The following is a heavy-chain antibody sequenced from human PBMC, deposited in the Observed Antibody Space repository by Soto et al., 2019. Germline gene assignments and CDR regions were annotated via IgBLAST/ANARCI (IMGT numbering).Heavy chain of an antibody. V-gene: IGHV1-2*02. CDR3: AREPMVRAAHGFDI. Sequence: ASVKVSCKASGYTFTGHYMHWVRQAPGRGLEWMGWINSNSVGTNYAQKIQGRVTKTRDTSISTDYMELSRLRSDDTAVYYCAREPMVRAAHGFDIWGQGTMVTVSS. CDR2: INSNSVGT. D-gene: IGHD3-10*01. J-gene: IGHJ3*02. CDR1: GYTFTGHY.